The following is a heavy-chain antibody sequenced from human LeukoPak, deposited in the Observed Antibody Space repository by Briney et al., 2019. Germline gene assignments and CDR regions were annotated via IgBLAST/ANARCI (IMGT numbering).Heavy chain of an antibody. CDR1: GGSISSGGYY. CDR3: ARGGVVPAALDC. J-gene: IGHJ4*02. CDR2: IYYSGST. Sequence: SETLSLTCTVSGGSISSGGYYWSWIRQHPGKGLEWIGYIYYSGSTYYNPSLKSRVTISVDTSKNQFSLKLSSVTAADTAVYYCARGGVVPAALDCWGQGTLVTVSS. D-gene: IGHD2-2*01. V-gene: IGHV4-31*03.